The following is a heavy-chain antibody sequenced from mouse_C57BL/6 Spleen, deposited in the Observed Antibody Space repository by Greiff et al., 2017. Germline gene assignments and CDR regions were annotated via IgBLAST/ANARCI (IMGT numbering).Heavy chain of an antibody. D-gene: IGHD2-5*01. CDR3: ARDSNYAWFAY. Sequence: VQLQQSGPVLVKPGASVKMSCKASGYTFTDYYMNWVKQSHGKSLEWIGVINPYNGGTSYNQKFKGKDTLTVDKSSSTAYMELNSLTSEDSAVYYCARDSNYAWFAYWGQGTLVTVSA. CDR2: INPYNGGT. J-gene: IGHJ3*01. CDR1: GYTFTDYY. V-gene: IGHV1-19*01.